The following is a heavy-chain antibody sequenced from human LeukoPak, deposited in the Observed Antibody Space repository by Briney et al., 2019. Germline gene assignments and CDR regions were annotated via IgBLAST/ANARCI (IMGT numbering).Heavy chain of an antibody. CDR3: AKDDDGRHHGVDH. V-gene: IGHV3-23*01. J-gene: IGHJ4*02. CDR1: GFIVSNYA. Sequence: PGGSLRLSCAASGFIVSNYAMTWVRKAPGKGLDWVSAIGYSASDTYYADSVKGRFTISRAYSMNTLSLQMTSLRDDDTALYYCAKDDDGRHHGVDHWGQGTLVTVSS. D-gene: IGHD4-17*01. CDR2: IGYSASDT.